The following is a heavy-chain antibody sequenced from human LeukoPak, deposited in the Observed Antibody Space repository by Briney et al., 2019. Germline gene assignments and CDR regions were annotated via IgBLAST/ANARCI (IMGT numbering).Heavy chain of an antibody. D-gene: IGHD1-26*01. Sequence: SETLSLTCTVSGGSISSSGYYWGWIRQPPGKGLEWIASIYYGGSTYYNPSLKSRVTISVDTSKNQLSLKLSSLTAADTAVYXCARHEYSGSYYGLSWFXXWGQXXLVT. CDR1: GGSISSSGYY. CDR3: ARHEYSGSYYGLSWFXX. V-gene: IGHV4-39*01. J-gene: IGHJ5*02. CDR2: IYYGGST.